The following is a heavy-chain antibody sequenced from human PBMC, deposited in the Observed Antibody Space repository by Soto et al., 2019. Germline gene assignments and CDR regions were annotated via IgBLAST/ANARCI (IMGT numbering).Heavy chain of an antibody. CDR1: GGSISSYY. V-gene: IGHV4-59*01. CDR2: IYYTGST. CDR3: ARGPWNADFDY. J-gene: IGHJ4*02. Sequence: QVQLQESGPGLVKPSETLSLTCTVSGGSISSYYWSWIRQPPGKGLEWIGYIYYTGSTKYNPSLKSRVPPSVDTSKNQFSLRLSPVTTADTAVYFCARGPWNADFDYWGQGIVVTVSS. D-gene: IGHD1-1*01.